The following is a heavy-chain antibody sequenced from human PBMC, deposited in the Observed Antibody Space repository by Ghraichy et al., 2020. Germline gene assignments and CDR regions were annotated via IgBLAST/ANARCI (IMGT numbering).Heavy chain of an antibody. CDR3: ARIAARLFYYFDY. CDR1: GGSIRSSSYY. V-gene: IGHV4-39*01. D-gene: IGHD6-6*01. J-gene: IGHJ4*02. Sequence: SETLSLTCTVSGGSIRSSSYYWGWIRQPPGKGLEWIGSIYYSGSTYYNPSLKSRVTISVDTSKNQFSLKLSSVTAADTAVYYCARIAARLFYYFDYWGQGTLVTVSS. CDR2: IYYSGST.